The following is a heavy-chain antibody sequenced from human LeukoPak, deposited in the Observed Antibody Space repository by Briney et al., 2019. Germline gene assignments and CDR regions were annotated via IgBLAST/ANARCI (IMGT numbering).Heavy chain of an antibody. V-gene: IGHV3-23*01. CDR2: ISGSGGST. CDR3: AKVGGSGKDGMDV. CDR1: GFTFSNYA. J-gene: IGHJ6*02. D-gene: IGHD3-10*01. Sequence: GGSLRPSCGASGFTFSNYAMSWVRQAPGKGLEWVSAISGSGGSTYYADSVKGRFTISRDNSKNTLYLQMNSLRAEDTAVYYCAKVGGSGKDGMDVWGQGTTVTVSS.